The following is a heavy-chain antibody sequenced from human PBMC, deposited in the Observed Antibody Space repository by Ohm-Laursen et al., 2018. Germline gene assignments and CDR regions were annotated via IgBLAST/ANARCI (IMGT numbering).Heavy chain of an antibody. CDR2: INSDGTST. J-gene: IGHJ4*02. V-gene: IGHV3-74*01. D-gene: IGHD2-2*01. Sequence: SLRLSCAASGFTFSSSWMHWVRQAPGKGLVWVSRINSDGTSTSYADSVKGRFTISRDNAENTLYLQMNSLRAEDTALYYCAKDVWVRLYCSSTSCGYFDYWGQGTLVTVSS. CDR3: AKDVWVRLYCSSTSCGYFDY. CDR1: GFTFSSSW.